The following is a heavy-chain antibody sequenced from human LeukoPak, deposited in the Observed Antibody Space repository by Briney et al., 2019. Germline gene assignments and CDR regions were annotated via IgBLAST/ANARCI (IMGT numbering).Heavy chain of an antibody. Sequence: GGSLRLSCAASGFAFSTYWMHWVRHSPGKGLVWVSRITSDGSSTSYADSVKGRFTISRDNSKNTLYLQMNSLRAEDTAVYYCAKGQGWRDYWGQGTLVTVSS. CDR1: GFAFSTYW. CDR3: AKGQGWRDY. D-gene: IGHD5-24*01. J-gene: IGHJ4*02. V-gene: IGHV3-74*01. CDR2: ITSDGSST.